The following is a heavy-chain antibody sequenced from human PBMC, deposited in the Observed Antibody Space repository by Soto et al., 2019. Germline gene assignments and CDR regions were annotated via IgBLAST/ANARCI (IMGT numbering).Heavy chain of an antibody. D-gene: IGHD6-13*01. CDR3: AKDPLYSSSWYGLPWFDP. Sequence: GGSLRLSCAASGFTFSSYAMSWVRQAPGKGLEWVSAISGSRGSTYYADSVKGRFTISRDNSKNTLYLQMNSLRAEDTAVYYCAKDPLYSSSWYGLPWFDPWGQGTLVTVSS. V-gene: IGHV3-23*01. CDR1: GFTFSSYA. J-gene: IGHJ5*02. CDR2: ISGSRGST.